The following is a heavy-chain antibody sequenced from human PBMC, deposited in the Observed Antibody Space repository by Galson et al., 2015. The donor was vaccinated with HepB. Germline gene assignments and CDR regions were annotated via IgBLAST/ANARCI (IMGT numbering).Heavy chain of an antibody. J-gene: IGHJ4*02. Sequence: SLRLSCAASGLTFSSSVMSWVRQAPGKGLEWLSTIGVGTYYADSVKGRFTISRDNSKNTLYLQMNSLRAEDTAVYYCARDPGSSWYYFDYWGQGTLVTVSS. D-gene: IGHD6-13*01. CDR2: IGVGT. CDR1: GLTFSSSV. CDR3: ARDPGSSWYYFDY. V-gene: IGHV3-23*01.